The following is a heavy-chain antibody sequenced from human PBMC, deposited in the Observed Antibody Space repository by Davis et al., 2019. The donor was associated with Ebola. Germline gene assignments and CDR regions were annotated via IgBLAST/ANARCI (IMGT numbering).Heavy chain of an antibody. D-gene: IGHD2-2*01. V-gene: IGHV2-26*01. CDR3: ARTADYYYYMDV. CDR2: IFSNDEK. Sequence: SGPTLVKPTETLTLTCTVSGFSLSNARMGVSWIRQPPGKAMEWLAHIFSNDEKSYSTALKSRPTISKDTSKSQVVLTMTNMDPVDTATYYCARTADYYYYMDVWGKGTTVTVSS. CDR1: GFSLSNARMG. J-gene: IGHJ6*03.